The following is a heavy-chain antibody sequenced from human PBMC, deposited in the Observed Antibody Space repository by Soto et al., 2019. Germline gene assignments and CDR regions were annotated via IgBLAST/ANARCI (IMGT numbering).Heavy chain of an antibody. J-gene: IGHJ4*02. D-gene: IGHD3-16*02. CDR3: AKDKSLDDYVWGSYRPATDY. V-gene: IGHV3-23*01. CDR2: SSGSGGST. Sequence: EVQLLESGGGLVQPGGSLRLSCAASGFTFSSYAMSWVRQAPGKGLEWVSASSGSGGSTYYADSVKGRFTISRDNSKNTLYLQMNSLRAEDTDVYYCAKDKSLDDYVWGSYRPATDYWGQGTLVTVSS. CDR1: GFTFSSYA.